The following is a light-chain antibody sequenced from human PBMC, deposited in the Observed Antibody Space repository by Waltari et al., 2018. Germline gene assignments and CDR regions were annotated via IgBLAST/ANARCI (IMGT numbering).Light chain of an antibody. J-gene: IGLJ2*01. V-gene: IGLV4-69*01. CDR2: LNSDGSH. Sequence: QLVLTQSPPASASLGASVKLTCTLSSGHSSYAIAWHQQQPEKGPRFLMKLNSDGSHSKGDGIPDRFSGSSSGAERYLTISSLQSEDEADYYCQTWGTVLFGGGTKLTVL. CDR1: SGHSSYA. CDR3: QTWGTVL.